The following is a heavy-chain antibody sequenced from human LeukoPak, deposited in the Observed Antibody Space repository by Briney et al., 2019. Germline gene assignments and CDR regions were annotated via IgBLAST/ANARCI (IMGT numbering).Heavy chain of an antibody. CDR2: IGPTGFDR. CDR1: GLTFSTSG. V-gene: IGHV3-21*06. CDR3: ATETNGRHYDY. Sequence: GGSLRLSCTTSGLTFSTSGFNWVRQAPGKGLEWVASIGPTGFDRYHADSIKGRFTISRDNANNFLYLQMDSLRAEDTAVYYCATETNGRHYDYWGQXTLLTVSS. J-gene: IGHJ4*02. D-gene: IGHD1-14*01.